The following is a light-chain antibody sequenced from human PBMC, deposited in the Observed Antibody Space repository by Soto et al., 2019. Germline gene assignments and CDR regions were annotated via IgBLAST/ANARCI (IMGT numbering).Light chain of an antibody. J-gene: IGKJ1*01. V-gene: IGKV1-39*01. CDR2: AAS. CDR1: QSISSY. Sequence: DIQMTQSPSSLSASVGDRVTITCRASQSISSYLNWYQQKPGKAPKLLIYAASSLQSGFPSRFSGSGSGTDFTLTISSLQPEDFATYYCQQSYSTPGTFGQGTKGE. CDR3: QQSYSTPGT.